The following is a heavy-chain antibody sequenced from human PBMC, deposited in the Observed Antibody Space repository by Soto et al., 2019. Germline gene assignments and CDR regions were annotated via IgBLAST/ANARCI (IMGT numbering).Heavy chain of an antibody. D-gene: IGHD3-9*01. CDR3: ARDLLYYDILTGFRNYYYYYYGMDV. Sequence: GGSLRLSCAASGFTFSSYAMHWVRQAPGKGLEWVAVISYDGSNKYYADSVKGRFTISRDNSKNTLYLQMNSLRAEDTAVYYCARDLLYYDILTGFRNYYYYYYGMDVWGQGTTVTVSS. CDR2: ISYDGSNK. J-gene: IGHJ6*02. CDR1: GFTFSSYA. V-gene: IGHV3-30-3*01.